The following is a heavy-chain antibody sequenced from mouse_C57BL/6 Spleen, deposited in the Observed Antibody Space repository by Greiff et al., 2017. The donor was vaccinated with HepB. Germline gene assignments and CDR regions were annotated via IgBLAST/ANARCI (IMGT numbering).Heavy chain of an antibody. CDR3: TRDSYYGSSPHYAMDY. D-gene: IGHD1-1*01. J-gene: IGHJ4*01. V-gene: IGHV5-9-1*02. CDR2: ISSGGDYI. CDR1: GFTFSSYA. Sequence: EVNVVESGEGLVKPGGSLKLSCAASGFTFSSYAMSWVRQTPEKRLEWVAYISSGGDYIYYADTVKGRFTISRDNARNTLYLQMSSLKSEDTAMYYCTRDSYYGSSPHYAMDYWGQGTSVTVSS.